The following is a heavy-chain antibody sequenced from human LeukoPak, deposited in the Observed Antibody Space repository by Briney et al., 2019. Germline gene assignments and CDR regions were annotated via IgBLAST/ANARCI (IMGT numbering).Heavy chain of an antibody. CDR3: TTDNRFWVVPAAPRGSDP. D-gene: IGHD2-2*01. Sequence: PGGSLRLSCPASGFTFSNPWMSWVRQAPGKGLEWVGRIKSKTDGGTTDYAAPVKGRFTISRDDSKNTLYLQMNSLETEDTAVYYCTTDNRFWVVPAAPRGSDPWGQGTLVTVSS. CDR2: IKSKTDGGTT. V-gene: IGHV3-15*01. CDR1: GFTFSNPW. J-gene: IGHJ5*02.